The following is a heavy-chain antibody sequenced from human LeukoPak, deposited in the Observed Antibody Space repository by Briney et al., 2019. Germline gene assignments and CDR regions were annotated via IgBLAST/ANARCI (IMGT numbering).Heavy chain of an antibody. CDR1: GFTFYSYA. CDR2: ISGTGGTT. CDR3: AKDLCGGGCYYFDY. Sequence: PGGSLRLSCAASGFTFYSYAMTWVRQVPGKGLEWVSTISGTGGTTYNADSVKGRFTISRDNSKNTLYLQLNSLRAEDTAVYYCAKDLCGGGCYYFDYWGQGTLVTVSS. J-gene: IGHJ4*02. V-gene: IGHV3-23*01. D-gene: IGHD2-15*01.